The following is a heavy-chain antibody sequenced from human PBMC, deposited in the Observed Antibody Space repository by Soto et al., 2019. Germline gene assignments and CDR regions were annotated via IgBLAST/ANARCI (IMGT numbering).Heavy chain of an antibody. D-gene: IGHD3-22*01. CDR1: GGSISSGDYY. J-gene: IGHJ4*02. CDR3: ARADRGYYDSSGYSDF. Sequence: PSETLSLTCTVSGGSISSGDYYWSWIRQPPGKGLEWIGYIYYSGSTYYNPSLKSRVTISVDTSKNQFSLKLSSVTAADTAVYYCARADRGYYDSSGYSDFWDQGTLVTLFS. V-gene: IGHV4-30-4*01. CDR2: IYYSGST.